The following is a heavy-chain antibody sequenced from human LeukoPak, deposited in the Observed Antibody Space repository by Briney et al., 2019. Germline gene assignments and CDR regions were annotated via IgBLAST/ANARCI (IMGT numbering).Heavy chain of an antibody. V-gene: IGHV3-23*01. CDR1: GFTFSSYA. J-gene: IGHJ4*02. Sequence: PGGSLRLSCAASGFTFSSYAMSWVRQAPGEGLGWVSAISGSGTSTYYADSVKGRFTISRDNSKNTLYLQMSSLRAEDTAVYYCAKSTTVTTSADYWGQGTLVTVSS. CDR3: AKSTTVTTSADY. CDR2: ISGSGTST. D-gene: IGHD4-17*01.